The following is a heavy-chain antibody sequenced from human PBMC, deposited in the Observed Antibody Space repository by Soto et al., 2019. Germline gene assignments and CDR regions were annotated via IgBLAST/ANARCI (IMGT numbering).Heavy chain of an antibody. J-gene: IGHJ3*02. Sequence: ASVKVSCKASGGTFSSYTISWVRQAPGQGLEWMGRIIPILGIANYAQKFQGRVTITADKSTSTAYMELSSLRSEDTAVYYCARDRARYGARGDAFDIWGQGTMVTVSS. D-gene: IGHD3-10*01. CDR3: ARDRARYGARGDAFDI. V-gene: IGHV1-69*04. CDR2: IIPILGIA. CDR1: GGTFSSYT.